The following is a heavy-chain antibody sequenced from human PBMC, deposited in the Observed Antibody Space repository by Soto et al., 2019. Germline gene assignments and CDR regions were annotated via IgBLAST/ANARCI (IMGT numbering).Heavy chain of an antibody. D-gene: IGHD6-13*01. CDR3: ARNGGNTWYYFDS. CDR2: ISHSGTT. Sequence: QVQLQQWGAGLLKPSETLSLTCAVNGGSFTGYYGAWIRQSPEKGLEWIGEISHSGTTKYNPSLKSRVTTSVDTSKNQFSLKLSSVTAADTGMYYCARNGGNTWYYFDSWGQGTVVTVSS. J-gene: IGHJ4*02. V-gene: IGHV4-34*01. CDR1: GGSFTGYY.